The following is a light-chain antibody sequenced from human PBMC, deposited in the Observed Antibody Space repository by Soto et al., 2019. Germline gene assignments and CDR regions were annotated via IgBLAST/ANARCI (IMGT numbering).Light chain of an antibody. V-gene: IGLV1-47*01. J-gene: IGLJ3*02. CDR3: VAWDDSLSGWV. Sequence: QSVLTKPPSASGTPGQRVTISCSGSSSNIGSSYVYWYKQFPGTAPKLLMYRNDQRPSGVPDRFSGSKSGTSASLAISGLRSEDEADYYCVAWDDSLSGWVFGGGTKLTVL. CDR1: SSNIGSSY. CDR2: RND.